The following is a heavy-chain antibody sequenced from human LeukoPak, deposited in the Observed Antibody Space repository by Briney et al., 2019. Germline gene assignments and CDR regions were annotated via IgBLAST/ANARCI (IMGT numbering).Heavy chain of an antibody. Sequence: GRSLRLSCAASGITFSRPAMHWVRQAPGKGLEWVAIISYDGTNKYYLDSVKGRFTISRDNSKNTLYLQMDSLRAEDTAVYYCTRGTVPGLATTYGTYFDSWGQGTLVTVSS. D-gene: IGHD5-12*01. V-gene: IGHV3-30*04. CDR1: GITFSRPA. CDR3: TRGTVPGLATTYGTYFDS. CDR2: ISYDGTNK. J-gene: IGHJ4*02.